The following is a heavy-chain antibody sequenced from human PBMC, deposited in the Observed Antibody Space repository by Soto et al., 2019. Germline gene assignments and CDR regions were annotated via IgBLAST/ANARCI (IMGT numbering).Heavy chain of an antibody. CDR2: INAGNGNT. Sequence: QVQLVQSGAEVKKPGASVKVSCKASGYSFTSYAMHWVRQAPGQRLEWMGWINAGNGNTKYSQKFPGRVTITRDTSASTAYIELSSLRSEDTAVYYCARGPGGPDGPGDYWGQGTLVTVSS. CDR1: GYSFTSYA. CDR3: ARGPGGPDGPGDY. D-gene: IGHD2-15*01. V-gene: IGHV1-3*01. J-gene: IGHJ4*02.